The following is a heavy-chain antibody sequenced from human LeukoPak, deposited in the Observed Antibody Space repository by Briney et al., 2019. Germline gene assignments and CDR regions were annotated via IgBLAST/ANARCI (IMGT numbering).Heavy chain of an antibody. CDR3: AKREYSSSWYSLDY. D-gene: IGHD6-13*01. CDR1: GFTFKSYG. J-gene: IGHJ4*02. Sequence: PGGSLRLSCAASGFTFKSYGMHWVRQAPGKGLEWVANIWYDGSYKNYADSVRGRFTISRDSSESTLYLQMNSLRAEDTALYYCAKREYSSSWYSLDYWGQGTLVTVSS. CDR2: IWYDGSYK. V-gene: IGHV3-33*06.